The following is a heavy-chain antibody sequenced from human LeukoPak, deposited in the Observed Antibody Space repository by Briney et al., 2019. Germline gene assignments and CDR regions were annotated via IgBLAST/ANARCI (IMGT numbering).Heavy chain of an antibody. CDR3: ATSREATNRFFDY. CDR2: ISGGDNYI. Sequence: GGPLRLSCAASGFTFSSYTMNWVRQAPGKGLEWVSSISGGDNYIYYADSVRGRFTISRDNAKNSLYLHMSSLRAEDTAVYYCATSREATNRFFDYWGQGTLVTVSS. CDR1: GFTFSSYT. V-gene: IGHV3-21*01. D-gene: IGHD1-26*01. J-gene: IGHJ4*02.